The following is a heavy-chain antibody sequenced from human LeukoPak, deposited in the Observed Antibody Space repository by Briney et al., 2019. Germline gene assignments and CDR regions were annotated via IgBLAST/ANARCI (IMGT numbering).Heavy chain of an antibody. CDR2: ISWKSGSI. Sequence: GGSLRLSCAASGFTFDDYVIHWVRQAPGKGLEWVSGISWKSGSIGYADSVKGRFTISRDNAKNSLYLQMNSLRDEDTALCYCAKGIAVAGSYYYGMDVWGQGTTVTVSS. CDR1: GFTFDDYV. V-gene: IGHV3-9*01. CDR3: AKGIAVAGSYYYGMDV. J-gene: IGHJ6*02. D-gene: IGHD6-19*01.